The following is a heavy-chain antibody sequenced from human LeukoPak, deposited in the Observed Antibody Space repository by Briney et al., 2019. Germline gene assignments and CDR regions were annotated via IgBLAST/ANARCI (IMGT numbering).Heavy chain of an antibody. D-gene: IGHD2-15*01. CDR2: ISSDGTNK. CDR3: GRALTTLEHLGYYYGMDV. J-gene: IGHJ6*02. V-gene: IGHV3-30-3*01. CDR1: AFTFKYID. Sequence: GRSLRLTCVASAFTFKYIDMHWLRQAPGKGLEWVIVISSDGTNKYYADSVKGRFTVSRDNSKNTLYLQMHSLRDKDTAVYYCGRALTTLEHLGYYYGMDVWGQGTTVTVSS.